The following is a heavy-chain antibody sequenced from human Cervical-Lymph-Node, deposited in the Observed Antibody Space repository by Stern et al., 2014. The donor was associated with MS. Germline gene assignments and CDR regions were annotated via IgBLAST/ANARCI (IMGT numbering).Heavy chain of an antibody. CDR2: ISYDGHDK. D-gene: IGHD3-22*01. Sequence: VQLVESGGGVVQPGRSLRLSCAASGFTFSSYAMHWVRQAAGEGLEWVAVISYDGHDKYYADSVKGRFTISRDSSKSTLYLEMNSLRADDTAIYYCARDLYDHDVSGHSYYFDYWGQGTLVTVSS. CDR1: GFTFSSYA. CDR3: ARDLYDHDVSGHSYYFDY. V-gene: IGHV3-30*04. J-gene: IGHJ4*02.